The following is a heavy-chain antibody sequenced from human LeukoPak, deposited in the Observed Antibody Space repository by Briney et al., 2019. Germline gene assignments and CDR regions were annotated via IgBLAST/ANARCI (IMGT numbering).Heavy chain of an antibody. J-gene: IGHJ6*03. CDR3: ARGTGLGYYYYYMDV. D-gene: IGHD3/OR15-3a*01. V-gene: IGHV1-69*13. CDR2: IIPIFGTA. Sequence: SVKVSCKASGYTFTSYDISWVRQAPGQGLEWMGGIIPIFGTANYAQKFQGRVTITADESTSTAYMELSSLRSEDTAVYYCARGTGLGYYYYYMDVWGKGTTVTISS. CDR1: GYTFTSYD.